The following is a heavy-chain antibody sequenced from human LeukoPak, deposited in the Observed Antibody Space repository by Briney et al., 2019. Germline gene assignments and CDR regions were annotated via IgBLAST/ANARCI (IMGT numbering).Heavy chain of an antibody. CDR3: AKDPHIAAAGSDY. Sequence: PGGSLRLSCAASGFTFSNYAMMWVRQAPGKRLEWVSSITGSGDGTYYADSVRGRFTISRDNSKNTLYLQMNSLRAEDTAVYYCAKDPHIAAAGSDYWGQGTLVTVSS. J-gene: IGHJ4*02. V-gene: IGHV3-23*01. CDR2: ITGSGDGT. D-gene: IGHD6-13*01. CDR1: GFTFSNYA.